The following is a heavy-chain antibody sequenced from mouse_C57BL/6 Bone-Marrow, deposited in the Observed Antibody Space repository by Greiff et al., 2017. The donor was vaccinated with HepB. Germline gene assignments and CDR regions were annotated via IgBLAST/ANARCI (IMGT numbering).Heavy chain of an antibody. J-gene: IGHJ4*01. V-gene: IGHV5-17*01. D-gene: IGHD1-1*01. CDR3: ARITTVMDAMDY. Sequence: EVKVVESGGGLVKPGGSLKLSCAASGFTFSDYGMHWVRQAPEKGLEWVAYISSGSSTIYYADTVKGRFTISRDNAKNTLFLQMTSLRSEDTAMYYCARITTVMDAMDYWGQGTSVTVSS. CDR1: GFTFSDYG. CDR2: ISSGSSTI.